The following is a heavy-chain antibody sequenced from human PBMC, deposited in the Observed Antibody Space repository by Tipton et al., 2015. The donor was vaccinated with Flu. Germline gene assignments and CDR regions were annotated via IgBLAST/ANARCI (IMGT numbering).Heavy chain of an antibody. Sequence: SLRLSCAASGFTFNNYAMNWVRQAPGKGLEWVSSINAGSGSTYYADSVKGRFTISRDNSKNTLFLQMNSLRADDTAVYYCAKDKGEVIFGLVIIKDYFDFWGQGTLVTVSS. V-gene: IGHV3-23*01. J-gene: IGHJ4*02. CDR2: INAGSGST. D-gene: IGHD3/OR15-3a*01. CDR3: AKDKGEVIFGLVIIKDYFDF. CDR1: GFTFNNYA.